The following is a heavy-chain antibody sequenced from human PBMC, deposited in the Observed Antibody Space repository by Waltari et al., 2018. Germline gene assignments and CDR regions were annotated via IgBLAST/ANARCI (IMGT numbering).Heavy chain of an antibody. Sequence: EMQLLESGGGLVQPGGSLRLSCAASGLLFNSYAMSWARQAPGKGLEWVSAISNTGGPTYYADSVKGRFTISRDNSKNTLYLQMNSLRAEDTAVYYCARARQQLEFDYWGQGTLVTVSS. J-gene: IGHJ4*02. CDR3: ARARQQLEFDY. V-gene: IGHV3-23*01. D-gene: IGHD6-13*01. CDR1: GLLFNSYA. CDR2: ISNTGGPT.